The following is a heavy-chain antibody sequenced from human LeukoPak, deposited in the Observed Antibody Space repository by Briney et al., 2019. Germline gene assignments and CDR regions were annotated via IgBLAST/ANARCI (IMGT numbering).Heavy chain of an antibody. J-gene: IGHJ3*01. CDR3: TSRGFRLPLDAFDV. Sequence: PSETLSLTCTVSGGPITRSAYYWVWVRQSPGRGLGWHGSIYSNGDTYYNPSFESRVTIAIETSKNQFSLKMTSVTAADTAAYYCTSRGFRLPLDAFDVWGQGTRVAVSS. D-gene: IGHD5-24*01. CDR2: IYSNGDT. CDR1: GGPITRSAYY. V-gene: IGHV4-39*01.